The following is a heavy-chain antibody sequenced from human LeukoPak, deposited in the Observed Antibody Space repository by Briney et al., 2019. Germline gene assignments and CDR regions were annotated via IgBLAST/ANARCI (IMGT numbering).Heavy chain of an antibody. V-gene: IGHV3-66*01. J-gene: IGHJ4*02. CDR1: GFTVSTNY. D-gene: IGHD6-13*01. CDR3: ARDRGGSRSDC. Sequence: GGSLRLSCAASGFTVSTNYMSWVRQAPGKGLEWVSVIYSGDTTYYADSVKGRFTISRDNSKNTLYLQMNSLRAEDTAVYYCARDRGGSRSDCWGQGTLVTVSS. CDR2: IYSGDTT.